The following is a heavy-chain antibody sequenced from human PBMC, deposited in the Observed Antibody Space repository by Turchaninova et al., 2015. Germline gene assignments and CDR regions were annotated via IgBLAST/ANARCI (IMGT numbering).Heavy chain of an antibody. V-gene: IGHV2-5*02. J-gene: IGHJ3*02. CDR3: AHRGLMYAFDM. CDR1: GFSLSTSGVG. CDR2: VCWDDDR. Sequence: QITLKESGPTVVKPTQTLTLTCAFSGFSLSTSGVGVCWIRQPQGKALEWLALVCWDDDRRYNPSLKTRLSITKDTSKKQVVLTLTNMDPVDTATYFCAHRGLMYAFDMWGPGTMVTVSS. D-gene: IGHD3-16*01.